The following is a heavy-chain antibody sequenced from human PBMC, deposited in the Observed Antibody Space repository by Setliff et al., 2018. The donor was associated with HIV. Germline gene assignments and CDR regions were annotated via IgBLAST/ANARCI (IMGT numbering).Heavy chain of an antibody. CDR3: ARHSGPGGYYSPFDY. CDR1: GGSISNYY. D-gene: IGHD3-22*01. CDR2: IYSTGST. V-gene: IGHV4-4*07. Sequence: SETLSLTCTVSGGSISNYYWSWIRQPAGKGLEWIGRIYSTGSTNYNPSLKSRVTMSIDTSKNQFSLKLSSVTAADTTVYYCARHSGPGGYYSPFDYWGPGTLVTVSS. J-gene: IGHJ4*02.